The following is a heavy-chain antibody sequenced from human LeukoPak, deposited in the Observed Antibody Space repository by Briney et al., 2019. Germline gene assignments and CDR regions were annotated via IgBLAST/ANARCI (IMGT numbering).Heavy chain of an antibody. D-gene: IGHD6-19*01. Sequence: GGSLRLSCAASGFTFSSYSMNWDRQAPGKGLEWVSSISSSSSYIYYADSVKGRFTISRDNAKNSLYLQMNSLRAEDTAVYYCARDIAYSSGWYYFDYWGQGTLVTVSS. CDR3: ARDIAYSSGWYYFDY. V-gene: IGHV3-21*01. CDR2: ISSSSSYI. CDR1: GFTFSSYS. J-gene: IGHJ4*02.